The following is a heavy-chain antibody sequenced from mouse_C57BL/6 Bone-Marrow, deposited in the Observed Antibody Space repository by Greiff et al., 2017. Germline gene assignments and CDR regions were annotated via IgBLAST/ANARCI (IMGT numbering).Heavy chain of an antibody. V-gene: IGHV1-18*01. Sequence: EVQLVESGPELVKPGASVKIPCKASGYTFTDYNMDWVKQSHGKSLEWIGDISPNNGGTIYNQKFKGRATLTVDNSSSRAYMELRSLTSEDTAVYYCARGLSPARFAYWGQGTLVTVSA. CDR1: GYTFTDYN. CDR3: ARGLSPARFAY. J-gene: IGHJ3*01. CDR2: ISPNNGGT.